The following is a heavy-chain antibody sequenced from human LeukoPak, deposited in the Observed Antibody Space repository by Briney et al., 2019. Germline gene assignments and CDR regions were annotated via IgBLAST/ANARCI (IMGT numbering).Heavy chain of an antibody. Sequence: PGGSLRLSCAASGFTFSSYAITWVRQAPGKGLEWVSTISGSYVTTFYADSVKGRFTISRDNSKNTLYLQMNSLRAEDTAIYYCATYRQVLLPFESWGQGTLVTVSS. CDR3: ATYRQVLLPFES. V-gene: IGHV3-23*01. J-gene: IGHJ4*02. CDR1: GFTFSSYA. D-gene: IGHD2-8*02. CDR2: ISGSYVTT.